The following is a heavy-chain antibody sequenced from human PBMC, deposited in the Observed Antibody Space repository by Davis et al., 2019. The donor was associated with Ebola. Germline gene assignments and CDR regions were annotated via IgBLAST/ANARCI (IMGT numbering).Heavy chain of an antibody. Sequence: PSETLSLTCTVSGDSISSHYWSWIRQPPGKGLEYIAYTHEGGSTKCNPSLKSRVTMSVDTSKNQFSLKLTSVTAADTAIYFCARDNDPYGGRYKYRPPNAFDLWGQGTKVAVSS. J-gene: IGHJ3*01. V-gene: IGHV4-59*11. CDR2: THEGGST. CDR3: ARDNDPYGGRYKYRPPNAFDL. CDR1: GDSISSHY. D-gene: IGHD1-26*01.